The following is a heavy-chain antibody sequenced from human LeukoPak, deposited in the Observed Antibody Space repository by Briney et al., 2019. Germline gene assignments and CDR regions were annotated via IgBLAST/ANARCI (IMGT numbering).Heavy chain of an antibody. D-gene: IGHD3/OR15-3a*01. CDR1: GFTFSSYA. J-gene: IGHJ4*02. CDR3: ARPLGTGAVFDDYFDY. V-gene: IGHV3-30*04. CDR2: ISYDGSNK. Sequence: GGSLRLSCAASGFTFSSYAMHWVRQAPGKGLEWVAVISYDGSNKYYADSVKGRFTISRDNSKNTLYQQMNSLRAEDTAVYYCARPLGTGAVFDDYFDYWGQGTLVTVSS.